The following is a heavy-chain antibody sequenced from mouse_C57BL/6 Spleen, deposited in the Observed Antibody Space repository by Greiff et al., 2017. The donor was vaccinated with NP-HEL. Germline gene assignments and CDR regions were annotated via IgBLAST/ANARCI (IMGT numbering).Heavy chain of an antibody. D-gene: IGHD2-5*01. V-gene: IGHV1-64*01. Sequence: QVQLQQPGAELVKPGASVKLSCKASGYTFNSYWMHWVKQRPGQGLEWIGMIHPNSGSTNYNEKFKSKATLTVDKSSSTAYMQLSSLTSEDSAVYYGARFYSNLHWYCDVWGTGTTVTVSS. CDR1: GYTFNSYW. J-gene: IGHJ1*03. CDR3: ARFYSNLHWYCDV. CDR2: IHPNSGST.